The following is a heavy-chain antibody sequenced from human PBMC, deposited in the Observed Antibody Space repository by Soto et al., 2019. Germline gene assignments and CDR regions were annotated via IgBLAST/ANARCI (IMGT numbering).Heavy chain of an antibody. D-gene: IGHD7-27*01. V-gene: IGHV3-7*01. J-gene: IGHJ4*02. CDR3: ARLGRDIPFDY. CDR1: GFTFNFYS. Sequence: EVHLVESGGGLVQPGGSLRLSCAASGFTFNFYSMGWVHQAPGKGPEWVANIKEEGREKFYADSVRGRFTISRDNPNNLVYLHMSSLRVEDTALYYCARLGRDIPFDYWGQGTLVTVSS. CDR2: IKEEGREK.